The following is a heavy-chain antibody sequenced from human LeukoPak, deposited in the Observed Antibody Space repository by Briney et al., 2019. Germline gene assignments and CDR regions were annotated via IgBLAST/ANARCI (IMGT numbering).Heavy chain of an antibody. V-gene: IGHV3-74*01. CDR3: AKGEDSVFDY. CDR1: GFTFSNYW. D-gene: IGHD3-22*01. CDR2: INSDGSST. J-gene: IGHJ4*02. Sequence: GGSLRLSCAASGFTFSNYWMHWVRQAPGKGLVWVSRINSDGSSTNYADSVKGRFTISRDNAKNTLYLQMNSLRAEDTALYYCAKGEDSVFDYWGQGTLVTVSS.